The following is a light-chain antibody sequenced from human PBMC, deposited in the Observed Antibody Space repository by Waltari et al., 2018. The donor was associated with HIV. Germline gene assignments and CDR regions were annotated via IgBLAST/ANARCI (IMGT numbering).Light chain of an antibody. Sequence: EIVLTQSPATLSLSPGERATLSCRASQSVSSYLAWYQQKPGQAPRLLIYDASNRATGIPARFSGSGSATDFILTIGSLEPQDFAVYYCQQRSNWPLTFGGGTKVEIK. CDR1: QSVSSY. CDR3: QQRSNWPLT. CDR2: DAS. J-gene: IGKJ4*01. V-gene: IGKV3-11*01.